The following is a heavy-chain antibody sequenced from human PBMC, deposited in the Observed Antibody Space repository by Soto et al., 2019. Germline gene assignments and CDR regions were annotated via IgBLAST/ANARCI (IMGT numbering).Heavy chain of an antibody. J-gene: IGHJ5*02. CDR2: TYYRSKWYN. CDR1: GDSVSSNSAA. CDR3: ARDLIEEADRPYKWFDP. V-gene: IGHV6-1*01. D-gene: IGHD6-13*01. Sequence: SQTLSLTCAISGDSVSSNSAAWNWIRQSPSRGLEWLGRTYYRSKWYNDYAVSVKSRITINPDTSKNKFSLQLNSVTPEDTAVYYCARDLIEEADRPYKWFDPWGQGTLVTVSS.